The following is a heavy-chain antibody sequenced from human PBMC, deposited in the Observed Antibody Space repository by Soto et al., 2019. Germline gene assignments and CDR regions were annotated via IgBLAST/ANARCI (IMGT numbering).Heavy chain of an antibody. CDR1: GGSFSGYY. Sequence: PSETLSLTCAVYGGSFSGYYWSWIRQPPGKGLEWIGEINHSGSTNYNPSLKSRVTISVDTSKNQFSLKLSSVTAADTAVYYCARGSSSSWYDAFDIWGQGTMVTVSS. CDR3: ARGSSSSWYDAFDI. D-gene: IGHD6-13*01. CDR2: INHSGST. V-gene: IGHV4-34*01. J-gene: IGHJ3*02.